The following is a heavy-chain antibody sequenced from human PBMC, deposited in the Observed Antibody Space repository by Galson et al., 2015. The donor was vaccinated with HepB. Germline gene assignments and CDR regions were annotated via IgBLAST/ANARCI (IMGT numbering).Heavy chain of an antibody. CDR3: ARDLYGSYYNAFDI. Sequence: SLRLSCAASGFTFSSYSMNWVRQAPGKGLEWVSYISSSSSTIYYADSVKGRFTISRDNAKNSLYLQMNSLRAEDTAVYYCARDLYGSYYNAFDIWGQGTMVTVSS. CDR2: ISSSSSTI. V-gene: IGHV3-48*01. D-gene: IGHD1-26*01. J-gene: IGHJ3*02. CDR1: GFTFSSYS.